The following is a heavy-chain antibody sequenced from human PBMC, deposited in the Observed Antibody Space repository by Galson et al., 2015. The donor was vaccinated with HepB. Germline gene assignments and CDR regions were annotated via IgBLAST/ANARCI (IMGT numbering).Heavy chain of an antibody. CDR3: AKDRTMVRGMGDYFDY. Sequence: SLRLSCAASGFTFSSYGMHWVRQAPGKGLEWVAVISYDGSNKYYADSVKGRFTISRDNSKNTLYLQMNSLRAEDTAVYYCAKDRTMVRGMGDYFDYWGQGTLVTVSS. J-gene: IGHJ4*02. CDR1: GFTFSSYG. CDR2: ISYDGSNK. V-gene: IGHV3-30*18. D-gene: IGHD3-10*01.